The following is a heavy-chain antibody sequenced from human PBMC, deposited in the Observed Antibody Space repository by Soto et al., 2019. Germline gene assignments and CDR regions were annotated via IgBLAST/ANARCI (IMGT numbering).Heavy chain of an antibody. CDR2: VNPNTGVT. J-gene: IGHJ5*02. CDR1: GYTFTAFY. Sequence: ASVKVSCKASGYTFTAFYMNWVRQAPGQGLEWMGWVNPNTGVTKYAQKFQGRVTMTRDTSINTAYMELSGLTSDDTAVYYCTTLRLDPWGQGT. V-gene: IGHV1-2*02. CDR3: TTLRLDP. D-gene: IGHD3-9*01.